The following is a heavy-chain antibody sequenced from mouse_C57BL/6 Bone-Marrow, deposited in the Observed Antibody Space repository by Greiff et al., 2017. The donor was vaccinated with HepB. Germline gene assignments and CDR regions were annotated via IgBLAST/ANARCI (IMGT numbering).Heavy chain of an antibody. Sequence: QVQLQQSGAELARPGASVKLSCKASGYTFTSYGISWVKQRTGQGLEWIGEIYPRSGNTYYNEKFKGKATLTADKSSSTAYMELRSLTSEDSAVYFCARWGDYYGTFDYWGQGTTLTVSS. CDR3: ARWGDYYGTFDY. CDR2: IYPRSGNT. D-gene: IGHD1-1*01. J-gene: IGHJ2*01. V-gene: IGHV1-81*01. CDR1: GYTFTSYG.